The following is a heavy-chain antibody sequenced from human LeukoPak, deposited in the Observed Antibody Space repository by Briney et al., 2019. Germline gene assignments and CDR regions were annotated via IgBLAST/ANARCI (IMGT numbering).Heavy chain of an antibody. J-gene: IGHJ4*02. V-gene: IGHV4-4*07. Sequence: SETLSLTCTVSGGSISSYYWSWIRQPAGKGLEWIGRIYTSGSTNYNPSLKSRVAMSVDTSKNQFSLKLSSVTAADTAVYYCARDHGYDSRGYYYPFDYWGQGTLVTVSS. CDR2: IYTSGST. CDR1: GGSISSYY. CDR3: ARDHGYDSRGYYYPFDY. D-gene: IGHD3-22*01.